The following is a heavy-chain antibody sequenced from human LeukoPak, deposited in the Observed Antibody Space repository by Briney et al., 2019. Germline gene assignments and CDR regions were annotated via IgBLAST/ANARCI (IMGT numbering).Heavy chain of an antibody. J-gene: IGHJ5*02. Sequence: SETLSLTCAVYGGSFSVYYWSWIRQPPGKGLEWIGEINHSGSTNYNPSLKSRVTISVDTSKNQFSLKLSSVTAADTAVYYCARGIEGIAAAGLNWFDPWGQGTLVTVSS. CDR2: INHSGST. V-gene: IGHV4-34*01. D-gene: IGHD6-13*01. CDR1: GGSFSVYY. CDR3: ARGIEGIAAAGLNWFDP.